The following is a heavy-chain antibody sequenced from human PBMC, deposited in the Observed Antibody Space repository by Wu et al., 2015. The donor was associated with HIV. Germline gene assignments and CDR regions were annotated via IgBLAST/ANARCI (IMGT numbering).Heavy chain of an antibody. Sequence: EVRLEQSGPELKKPGTTVKISCKLSGYTFSDFYIHWVQQTPGKGLEWVGLVDPQDGQTIFVEKFQDRVTIVADTSRNTAYLQLNSLKSEDTAIYYCARDRGISFGVPGTGAIDYWGQGTLITVSS. CDR1: GYTFSDFY. J-gene: IGHJ4*02. V-gene: IGHV1-69-2*01. D-gene: IGHD3-3*01. CDR2: VDPQDGQT. CDR3: ARDRGISFGVPGTGAIDY.